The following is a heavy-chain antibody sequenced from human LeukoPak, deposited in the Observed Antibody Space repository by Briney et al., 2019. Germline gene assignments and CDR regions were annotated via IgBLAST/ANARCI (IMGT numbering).Heavy chain of an antibody. CDR2: ISSSSSYI. CDR3: ARDYSSRVSRRYYFDY. D-gene: IGHD1-26*01. CDR1: GFPLSSYS. J-gene: IGHJ4*02. Sequence: GGSLRLSCAASGFPLSSYSMNWVRQAPGKGLEWVSSISSSSSYIYYADSVKGRFTISRDNAKNSLYLQMNSLRAEDTAVYYCARDYSSRVSRRYYFDYWGQGTLVTVSS. V-gene: IGHV3-21*01.